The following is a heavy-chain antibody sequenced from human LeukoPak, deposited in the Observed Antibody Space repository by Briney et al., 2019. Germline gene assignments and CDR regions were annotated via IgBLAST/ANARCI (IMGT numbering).Heavy chain of an antibody. CDR3: ARAEYYFDY. CDR2: IYYSGST. J-gene: IGHJ4*02. Sequence: PSETLSLTCTVAGVSISSYYWSWIRQPPGKGLEWIGYIYYSGSTNYNPSLKSRVTISVDTSKNQFSLKLSSVTAADTAVYYCARAEYYFDYWGQGTLVTVSS. D-gene: IGHD3-10*01. CDR1: GVSISSYY. V-gene: IGHV4-59*01.